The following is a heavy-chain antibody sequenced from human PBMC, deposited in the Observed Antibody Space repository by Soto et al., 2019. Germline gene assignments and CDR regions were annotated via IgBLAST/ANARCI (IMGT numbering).Heavy chain of an antibody. Sequence: PGGSLRLSCASSGFTFSTYAMNWVRQAPGKGLEWVSYISPSNNIYYADSAKGRFTISRDNAKNSLYLHMNGLRAEDTAVYHCTRERYYYDSGGRCLDSGLYYCGRGT. CDR2: ISPSNNI. V-gene: IGHV3-48*01. CDR1: GFTFSTYA. D-gene: IGHD3-22*01. J-gene: IGHJ4*01. CDR3: TRERYYYDSGGRCLDSGLYY.